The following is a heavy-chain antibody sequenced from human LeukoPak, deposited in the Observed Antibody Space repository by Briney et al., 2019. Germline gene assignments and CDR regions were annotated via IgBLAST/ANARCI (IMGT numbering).Heavy chain of an antibody. V-gene: IGHV4-39*02. Sequence: WVRQPPGKGLEWIGNIYYNGNTYYNPSLKSRVTISVDTSKNQFSLNLSSVTAADTAVYYCAREDYYDSSGYSHDAFDIWGQGTMVTVSS. J-gene: IGHJ3*02. D-gene: IGHD3-22*01. CDR2: IYYNGNT. CDR3: AREDYYDSSGYSHDAFDI.